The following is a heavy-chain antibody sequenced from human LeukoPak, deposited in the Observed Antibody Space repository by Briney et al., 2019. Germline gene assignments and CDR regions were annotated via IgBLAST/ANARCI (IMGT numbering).Heavy chain of an antibody. Sequence: ASVKVSCKASGYNIIDYYIHWIRQAPGQGLEWMGWINPNSGGTNYAQKFQGRVTMTRDTSISTAYMELSRLRSDDTAVYYCARVSRGYYDSSGYYYYYYYMDVWGKGTTVTVSS. CDR2: INPNSGGT. CDR1: GYNIIDYY. D-gene: IGHD3-22*01. J-gene: IGHJ6*03. V-gene: IGHV1-2*02. CDR3: ARVSRGYYDSSGYYYYYYYMDV.